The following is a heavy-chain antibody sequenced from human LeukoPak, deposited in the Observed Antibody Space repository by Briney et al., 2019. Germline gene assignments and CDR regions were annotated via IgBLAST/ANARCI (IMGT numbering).Heavy chain of an antibody. V-gene: IGHV4-59*11. CDR3: AREGSRWVDFEF. J-gene: IGHJ4*02. CDR2: IHHSGST. CDR1: GGSISSHY. Sequence: SETLSLTCTVSGGSISSHYWTWIRQPPGKGLERIGYIHHSGSTNYNPSLKSRVTISLDTSKGQFSLKMTSVTAADTAVYYCAREGSRWVDFEFWGQGTLVTVSS. D-gene: IGHD1-26*01.